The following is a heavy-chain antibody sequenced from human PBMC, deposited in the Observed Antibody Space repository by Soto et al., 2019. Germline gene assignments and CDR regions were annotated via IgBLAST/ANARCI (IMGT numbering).Heavy chain of an antibody. D-gene: IGHD5-18*01. CDR3: FSVGYSYGYYYCYGMDV. V-gene: IGHV3-49*04. Sequence: GGSLRLSCAASGFTFSNYEMHWVRQAPGKGLQWVSFIRSNIYDGTTEYAASVKGRFTISRDDSITVAYLQMNSLKTEDTAVFYCFSVGYSYGYYYCYGMDVWGQGTTVTVSS. CDR1: GFTFSNYE. CDR2: IRSNIYDGTT. J-gene: IGHJ6*02.